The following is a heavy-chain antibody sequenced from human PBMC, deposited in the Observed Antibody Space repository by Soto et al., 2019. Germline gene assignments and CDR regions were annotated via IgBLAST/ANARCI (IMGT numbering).Heavy chain of an antibody. CDR2: ISGSGGST. CDR3: AKSPHCGGDCYDYYYYGMDV. Sequence: AGGSLRLSCAASGFTFSSYAMSWVRQAPGKGLEWVSAISGSGGSTYYADSVKGRFTISRDNSKNTLYLQMNSLRAEDTAVYYCAKSPHCGGDCYDYYYYGMDVWGRGTTVTVS. D-gene: IGHD2-21*02. CDR1: GFTFSSYA. J-gene: IGHJ6*01. V-gene: IGHV3-23*01.